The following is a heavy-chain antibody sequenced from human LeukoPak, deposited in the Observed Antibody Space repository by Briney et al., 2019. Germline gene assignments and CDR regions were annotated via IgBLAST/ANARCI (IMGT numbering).Heavy chain of an antibody. CDR2: IRYDGSNK. Sequence: GGSLRLSCGASGFTFSSYGMHWVRQAPGKGLEWVAFIRYDGSNKYYADSVKGRFSISRDNSRNTVYLQMKSLRAEDTAVYYCARVPVYYDILTGYSDSWGQGTLVTVSS. J-gene: IGHJ4*02. CDR1: GFTFSSYG. CDR3: ARVPVYYDILTGYSDS. D-gene: IGHD3-9*01. V-gene: IGHV3-30*02.